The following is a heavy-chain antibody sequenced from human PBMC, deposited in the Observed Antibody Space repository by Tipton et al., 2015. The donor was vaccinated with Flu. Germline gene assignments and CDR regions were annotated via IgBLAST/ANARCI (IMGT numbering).Heavy chain of an antibody. D-gene: IGHD2-2*01. CDR3: ARDPSLGMPDYFDY. V-gene: IGHV4-59*12. J-gene: IGHJ4*02. CDR2: IYNSQYT. CDR1: GGPIGSFY. Sequence: TLSPTCTIPGGPIGSFYWNWVRQPPGKGLEWIGYIYNSQYTKYNPSLKSRVTISVDTPKKEFSLQLRSVTAADTAVYYCARDPSLGMPDYFDYWGQGTLVTASS.